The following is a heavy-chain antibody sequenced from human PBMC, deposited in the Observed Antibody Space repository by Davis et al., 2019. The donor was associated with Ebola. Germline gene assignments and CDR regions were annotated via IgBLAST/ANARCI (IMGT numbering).Heavy chain of an antibody. J-gene: IGHJ2*01. V-gene: IGHV3-74*01. CDR1: GFTFNSYW. CDR2: INTDERRT. CDR3: ARGSAETGYWYFDL. Sequence: HTGGSLRLSCAASGFTFNSYWMHWVRQVPGKGLVWVSHINTDERRTSYAASVKGRFTISRDNAKNTLYLQINSLTAEDSAVYFCARGSAETGYWYFDLWGRGTLVTVSS.